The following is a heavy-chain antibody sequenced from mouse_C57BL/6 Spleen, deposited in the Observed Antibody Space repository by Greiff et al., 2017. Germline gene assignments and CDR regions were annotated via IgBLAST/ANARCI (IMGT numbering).Heavy chain of an antibody. Sequence: QVQLQQPGAELVRPGTSVKLSCKASGYTFTSYWMHWVKQRPGQGLEWIGVIDPSDSYTNYNQKFKGKATLTVDTSSSTAYMQLSSLTSADSAVYYCARGDYDEGLAYWGQGTLVTVSA. D-gene: IGHD2-4*01. CDR3: ARGDYDEGLAY. CDR2: IDPSDSYT. V-gene: IGHV1-59*01. J-gene: IGHJ3*01. CDR1: GYTFTSYW.